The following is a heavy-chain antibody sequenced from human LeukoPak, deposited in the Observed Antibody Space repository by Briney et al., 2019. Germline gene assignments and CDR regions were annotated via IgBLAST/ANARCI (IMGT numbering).Heavy chain of an antibody. CDR2: INTNTGNP. CDR3: AREGGVVVVPAAMVLDY. CDR1: GYTFTSYA. J-gene: IGHJ4*02. V-gene: IGHV7-4-1*02. Sequence: GASVKVSCKASGYTFTSYAMNWVRQAPGQGLEWMGWINTNTGNPTYAQGFTGRFVFSLDTSVSTAYLQISGLKAEDTAVYYCAREGGVVVVPAAMVLDYWGQGTLVTVSS. D-gene: IGHD2-2*01.